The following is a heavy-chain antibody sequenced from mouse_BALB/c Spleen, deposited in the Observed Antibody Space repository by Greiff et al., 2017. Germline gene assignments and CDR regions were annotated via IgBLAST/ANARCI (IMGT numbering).Heavy chain of an antibody. D-gene: IGHD2-14*01. CDR3: ARNDYRYDGAY. J-gene: IGHJ3*01. Sequence: QVQLKQSGPGLVQPSQSLSITCTVSGFSLTSYGVHWVRQSPGTGLEWLGVIWSGGSTDYNAAFISRLSISKDNSKSQVFFKMNSLQANDTAIYYCARNDYRYDGAYWGQGTLVTVSA. V-gene: IGHV2-2*02. CDR2: IWSGGST. CDR1: GFSLTSYG.